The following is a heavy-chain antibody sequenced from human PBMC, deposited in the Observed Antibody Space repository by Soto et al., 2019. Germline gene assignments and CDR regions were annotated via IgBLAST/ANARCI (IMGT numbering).Heavy chain of an antibody. CDR1: GGSISSSHY. V-gene: IGHV4-4*02. CDR2: SFHSGTT. J-gene: IGHJ4*02. CDR3: ARQLERGEHPEGFEY. Sequence: SETLSLTCAVSGGSISSSHYCSCVRHSPRKGLEGTAESFHSGTTNYNPSLKSRVTIYMDKSKNQLSLKLNSVTAADTVVYYCARQLERGEHPEGFEYWGQGTLVTVSS. D-gene: IGHD1-1*01.